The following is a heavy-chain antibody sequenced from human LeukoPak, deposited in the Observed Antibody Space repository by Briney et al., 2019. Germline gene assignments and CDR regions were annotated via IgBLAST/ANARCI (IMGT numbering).Heavy chain of an antibody. CDR1: GFTFSSYS. CDR2: VSSSSSTI. V-gene: IGHV3-48*01. J-gene: IGHJ4*02. D-gene: IGHD3-3*01. CDR3: ARGAGYDFWSGTDY. Sequence: SGGSLRLSCAASGFTFSSYSMNWVRQAPGKGLEWVSYVSSSSSTIYYADSVRGRFTISRDNAKNSLYLQMNSLRAEDTALYYCARGAGYDFWSGTDYWGQGTLVTVSS.